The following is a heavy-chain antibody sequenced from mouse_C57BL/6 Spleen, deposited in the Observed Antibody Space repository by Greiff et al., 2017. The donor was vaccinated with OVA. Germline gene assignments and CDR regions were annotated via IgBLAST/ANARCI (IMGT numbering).Heavy chain of an antibody. CDR3: VVRRSDYAMDY. V-gene: IGHV1-82*01. CDR1: GYAFSSSW. Sequence: QVQLKQSGPELVKPGASVKISCKASGYAFSSSWMNWVKQRPGKGLEWIGRIYPGDGDTNYNGKFKGQATLTADKSSSTAYMQLSSLTSEDSAVYVCVVRRSDYAMDYWGQGTSVTVSS. D-gene: IGHD2-14*01. CDR2: IYPGDGDT. J-gene: IGHJ4*01.